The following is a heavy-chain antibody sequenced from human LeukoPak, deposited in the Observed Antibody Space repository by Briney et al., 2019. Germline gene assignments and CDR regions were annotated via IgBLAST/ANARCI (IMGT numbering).Heavy chain of an antibody. J-gene: IGHJ5*02. Sequence: GASVKVSCKASGYTFTGYYMHWLRQAPGQGLEWMGWINPNSGGTNYAQKFQGRVTMTRDTSISTAYMELSRLRSDDTAVYYCARDAGHYDFWSGYSPNWFDPWGQGTLVTVSS. CDR2: INPNSGGT. D-gene: IGHD3-3*01. CDR1: GYTFTGYY. V-gene: IGHV1-2*02. CDR3: ARDAGHYDFWSGYSPNWFDP.